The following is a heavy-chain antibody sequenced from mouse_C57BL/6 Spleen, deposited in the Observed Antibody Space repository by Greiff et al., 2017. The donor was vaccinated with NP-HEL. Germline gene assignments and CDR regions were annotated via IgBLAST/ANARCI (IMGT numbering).Heavy chain of an antibody. V-gene: IGHV1-61*01. Sequence: QVQLQQPGAELVRPGSSVKLSCKASGYTFTSYWMDWVKQRPGQGLEWIGNIYPSDSETHYNQKFKDKATLTVDKSSRTAYMQLSSLTSEDSAVYYGAGGGVGYVGWYFKAGATGPTSPSPQ. J-gene: IGHJ1*03. CDR3: AGGGVGYVGWYFKA. CDR1: GYTFTSYW. CDR2: IYPSDSET. D-gene: IGHD1-1*02.